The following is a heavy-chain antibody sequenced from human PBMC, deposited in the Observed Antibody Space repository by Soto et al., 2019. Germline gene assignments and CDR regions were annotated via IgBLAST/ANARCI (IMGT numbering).Heavy chain of an antibody. CDR1: GFSFTNCG. CDR3: ARGTYCSSTSCHFTPIDP. J-gene: IGHJ5*02. Sequence: LSLCCAGAGFSFTNCGIHWVRLDPGNWLEWVAVISYDGSNKSYADSVKGRFTISRDTSTSTAYMELSSLRSEDTAVYYCARGTYCSSTSCHFTPIDPWGQGTLVTVSS. D-gene: IGHD2-2*01. V-gene: IGHV3-30*03. CDR2: ISYDGSNK.